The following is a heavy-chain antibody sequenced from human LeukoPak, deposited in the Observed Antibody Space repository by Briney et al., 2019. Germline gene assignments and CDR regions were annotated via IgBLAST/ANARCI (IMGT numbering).Heavy chain of an antibody. CDR3: ARANKDTAIFQDAFDI. J-gene: IGHJ3*02. Sequence: SETLSLTCTVSGGSISSYYWSWIRQPPGKGLEWIGYIYYSGSTNYNPSLKSRVTISVDTSKNQFSLKLSSVTAADTAVYYCARANKDTAIFQDAFDIWGQGTMVTVSS. D-gene: IGHD5-18*01. CDR2: IYYSGST. CDR1: GGSISSYY. V-gene: IGHV4-59*01.